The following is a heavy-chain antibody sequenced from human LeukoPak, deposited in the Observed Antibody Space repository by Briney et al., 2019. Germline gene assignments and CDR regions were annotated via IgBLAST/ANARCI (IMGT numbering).Heavy chain of an antibody. CDR1: GGSISSYY. D-gene: IGHD6-13*01. J-gene: IGHJ6*03. Sequence: SETLSLTCTVSGGSISSYYWSWIRQPAGKGLEWIGLIYTSGSTNYNPSLKSRVTMSVDTSKNQFSLKLSSVTAADTAVYYCAREPSGDSSSWYGYYYYYYYMDVWGKGTTVTVSS. V-gene: IGHV4-4*07. CDR3: AREPSGDSSSWYGYYYYYYYMDV. CDR2: IYTSGST.